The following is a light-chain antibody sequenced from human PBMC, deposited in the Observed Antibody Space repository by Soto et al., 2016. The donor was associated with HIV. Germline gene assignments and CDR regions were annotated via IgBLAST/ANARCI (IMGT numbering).Light chain of an antibody. CDR2: DDS. V-gene: IGLV3-21*03. CDR1: NIGSKS. CDR3: QVWDNDSNQSWV. Sequence: SYVLTQPPSVSVAPGSTASITCGGNNIGSKSVHWYQQKPGQAPVLVVYDDSDRPSGIPDRFSGSNSGNTATLTITRAEAGDEADYYCQVWDNDSNQSWVFGGGTKLTVL. J-gene: IGLJ3*02.